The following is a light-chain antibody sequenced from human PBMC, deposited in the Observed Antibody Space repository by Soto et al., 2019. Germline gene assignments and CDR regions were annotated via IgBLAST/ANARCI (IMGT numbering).Light chain of an antibody. Sequence: LTQPASVSGSPGQSITISCTGTSSDVGGYNYVSWYQQHPGKAPKLMIYDVSNRPSGVSNRFSGSKSGNTASLTISGLQAEDEADYYCSSYTSSTLYVFGTGTKVTVL. CDR1: SSDVGGYNY. CDR2: DVS. J-gene: IGLJ1*01. CDR3: SSYTSSTLYV. V-gene: IGLV2-14*01.